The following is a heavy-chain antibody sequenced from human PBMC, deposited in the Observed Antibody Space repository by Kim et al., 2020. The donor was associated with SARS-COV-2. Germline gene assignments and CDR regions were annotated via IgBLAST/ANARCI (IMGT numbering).Heavy chain of an antibody. CDR3: ARQVAGAGLDS. Sequence: ASVKVSCKSYGYTFSSYGISWVRQAPGQGLEWMGWINAYNGNTDSAQRFQDRVTMTTDTTTSTAYMELRGLTLDDTAVYYCARQVAGAGLDSWGQGSLVT. J-gene: IGHJ5*01. D-gene: IGHD6-19*01. CDR2: INAYNGNT. CDR1: GYTFSSYG. V-gene: IGHV1-18*01.